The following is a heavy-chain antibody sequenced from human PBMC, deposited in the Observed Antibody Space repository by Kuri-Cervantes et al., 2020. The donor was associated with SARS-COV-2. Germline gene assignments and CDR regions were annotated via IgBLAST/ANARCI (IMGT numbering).Heavy chain of an antibody. V-gene: IGHV4-34*01. CDR3: ARGINGYFFFYYLDV. CDR1: GGSFSGYY. J-gene: IGHJ6*03. Sequence: GSLRLSCAVYGGSFSGYYWSWIRQPPGKGLEWIGEINHSGSTNYNPSLEGRVTISRDTSENKFSLRLSSVTAADTAVYYCARGINGYFFFYYLDVWGKGTTVTVSS. CDR2: INHSGST. D-gene: IGHD3-22*01.